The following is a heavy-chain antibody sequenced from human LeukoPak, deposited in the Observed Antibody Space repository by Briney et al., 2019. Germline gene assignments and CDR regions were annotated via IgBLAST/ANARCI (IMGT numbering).Heavy chain of an antibody. J-gene: IGHJ4*02. D-gene: IGHD3-10*01. V-gene: IGHV4-34*01. CDR2: IYHSGST. Sequence: SETLSLTCAVYGGSFSGYYWSWIRQPPGKGLEWIGEIYHSGSTNYNPSLKSRVTISVDTSKNQFSLKLSSVTAADTAVYYCARDRSWGGWGSYYTVFYVWGQGTLVTVSS. CDR1: GGSFSGYY. CDR3: ARDRSWGGWGSYYTVFYV.